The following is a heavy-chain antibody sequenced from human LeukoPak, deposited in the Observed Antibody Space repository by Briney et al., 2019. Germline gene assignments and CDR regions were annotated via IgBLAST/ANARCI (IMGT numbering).Heavy chain of an antibody. V-gene: IGHV1-69*13. CDR3: ARDRLAYCGGDCYRGDAFDI. CDR2: IIPIFGTA. J-gene: IGHJ3*02. Sequence: SVKVSCKASGGTFSSYAISWVRQAPGQGLEWMGGIIPIFGTANYAQKFQGRVTITADESTSTAYMELSSLRSEDTAVYYCARDRLAYCGGDCYRGDAFDIWGQGTMVTVSS. CDR1: GGTFSSYA. D-gene: IGHD2-21*01.